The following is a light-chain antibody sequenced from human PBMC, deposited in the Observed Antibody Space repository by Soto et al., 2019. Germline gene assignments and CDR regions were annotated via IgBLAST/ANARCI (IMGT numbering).Light chain of an antibody. CDR1: SSNIGGNS. Sequence: QSVLTQPPSVSAAPGQKVTISCSGSSSNIGGNSVSWYQQFPGTAPKLLIYVDDKRPSGIPDRFSGSKSGTSATLGITGFQTGDEADYYCGSWDSSLSAYVFATGTKVTVL. J-gene: IGLJ1*01. V-gene: IGLV1-51*01. CDR2: VDD. CDR3: GSWDSSLSAYV.